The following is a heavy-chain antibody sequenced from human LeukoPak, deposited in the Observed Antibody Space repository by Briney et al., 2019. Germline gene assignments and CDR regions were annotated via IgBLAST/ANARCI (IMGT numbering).Heavy chain of an antibody. CDR3: ARYYCTSTTCYYFGY. Sequence: SETLSLTCTVSGGSISTYYWSWIRQPPGRGLEWIGYIYYSGSTNYNPSLKSRVTISVDTSKNQFSLKLSSVTAADTTVYYCARYYCTSTTCYYFGYWGQGTLVTASS. CDR1: GGSISTYY. V-gene: IGHV4-59*01. CDR2: IYYSGST. J-gene: IGHJ4*02. D-gene: IGHD2-2*01.